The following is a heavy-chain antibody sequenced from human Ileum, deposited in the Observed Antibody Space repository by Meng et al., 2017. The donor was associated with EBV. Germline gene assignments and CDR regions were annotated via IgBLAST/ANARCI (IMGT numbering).Heavy chain of an antibody. Sequence: LQPPEPGPGLVTPSARLSLNCTVSGGSISGAAMYVSAWIRQSPGKGLEWIGSMYYTGTSYYNPSLKSRLTMSLDTSKNHFSLRLSSVTDADTAVYYCARQFWSSGGRDSGYKWGPGTLVTVSS. CDR1: GGSISGAAMYV. D-gene: IGHD5-12*01. CDR2: MYYTGTS. CDR3: ARQFWSSGGRDSGYK. V-gene: IGHV4-39*02. J-gene: IGHJ4*02.